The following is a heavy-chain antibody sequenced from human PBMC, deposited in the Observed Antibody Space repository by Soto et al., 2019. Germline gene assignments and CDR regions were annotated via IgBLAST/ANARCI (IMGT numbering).Heavy chain of an antibody. CDR3: ARDIGSYAYAEGY. Sequence: SETLSLTCSVSGGSINSYGWSWIRQPAGKGLEWIGRVYSSGTTDYNPSLNSRATMSVETSKNQFSLKLTSVTAADTAVYYCARDIGSYAYAEGYWGQGSQVTVSS. J-gene: IGHJ4*02. V-gene: IGHV4-4*07. CDR1: GGSINSYG. CDR2: VYSSGTT. D-gene: IGHD2-2*01.